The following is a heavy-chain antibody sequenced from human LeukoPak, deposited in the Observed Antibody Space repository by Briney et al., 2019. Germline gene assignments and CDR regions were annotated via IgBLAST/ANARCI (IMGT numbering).Heavy chain of an antibody. CDR3: ARMIAAAGDRDAFDI. CDR2: IYTSGST. D-gene: IGHD6-13*01. V-gene: IGHV4-61*02. CDR1: GGSIGSGSYY. J-gene: IGHJ3*02. Sequence: SETLSLTCTVSGGSIGSGSYYWSWIRQPAGKGLEWIGRIYTSGSTNYNPSLKSRVTISVDTSKNQFSLKLSSVTAADTAVYYCARMIAAAGDRDAFDIWGQGTMVTVSS.